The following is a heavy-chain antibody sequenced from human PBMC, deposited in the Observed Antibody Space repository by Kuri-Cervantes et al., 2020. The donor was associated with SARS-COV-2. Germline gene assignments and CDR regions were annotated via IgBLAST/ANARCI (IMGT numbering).Heavy chain of an antibody. D-gene: IGHD7-27*01. V-gene: IGHV1-69*05. J-gene: IGHJ3*02. CDR3: ARVTGDLGVGAFDI. Sequence: SVKVSCKASGGTFSSYAISWVRQAPGQGLEWMGRIIPIFGTANYAQKFRGRVTITTDESTSTAYMELSSLRSEDTAVYYCARVTGDLGVGAFDIWGQGTMVTVSS. CDR2: IIPIFGTA. CDR1: GGTFSSYA.